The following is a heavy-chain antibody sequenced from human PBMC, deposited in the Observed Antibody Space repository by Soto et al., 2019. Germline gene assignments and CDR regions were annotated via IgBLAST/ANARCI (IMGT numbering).Heavy chain of an antibody. CDR3: ARAPYYYDSSGYYYGYFQH. J-gene: IGHJ1*01. CDR1: GGTFSSCA. CDR2: IIPIFGTA. Sequence: QVQLVQSGAEVKKPGSSVKVSCKASGGTFSSCAISWVRQAPGQGLEWMGGIIPIFGTANYAQKFQGRVTITADESTSTAYMELSSLRSEDTAVYYCARAPYYYDSSGYYYGYFQHWGQGTLVTVSS. D-gene: IGHD3-22*01. V-gene: IGHV1-69*01.